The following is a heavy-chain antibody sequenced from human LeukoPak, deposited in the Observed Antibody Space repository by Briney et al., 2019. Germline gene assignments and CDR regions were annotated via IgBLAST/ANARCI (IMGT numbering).Heavy chain of an antibody. J-gene: IGHJ5*02. Sequence: SETLSLTCTVSGGSISSYYWSWIRQPPGEGLEWIGYIYYSGSTNYNPSLKSRVTISVDTSKNQFSLKLSSVTAADTAVYYCARGLRKGTRPIVVVVAARSGWFDPWGQGTLVTVSS. CDR3: ARGLRKGTRPIVVVVAARSGWFDP. D-gene: IGHD2-15*01. CDR1: GGSISSYY. CDR2: IYYSGST. V-gene: IGHV4-59*12.